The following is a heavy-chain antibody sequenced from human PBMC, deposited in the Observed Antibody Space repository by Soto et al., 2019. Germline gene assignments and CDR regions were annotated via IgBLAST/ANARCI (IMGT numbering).Heavy chain of an antibody. V-gene: IGHV1-3*01. CDR2: INAGNGNT. CDR1: GYTFTSYV. D-gene: IGHD3-10*01. Sequence: GASVKVSCKASGYTFTSYVIHWVRQAPGQRLEWMGRINAGNGNTKYSQQFQGRVIITRDTSATTAYMELSSLRSEDTGVYFCARAYTSFGEVSIYFEYWGQGTLVTVSS. J-gene: IGHJ4*02. CDR3: ARAYTSFGEVSIYFEY.